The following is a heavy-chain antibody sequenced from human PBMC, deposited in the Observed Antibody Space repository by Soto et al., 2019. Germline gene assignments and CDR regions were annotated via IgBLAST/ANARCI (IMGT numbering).Heavy chain of an antibody. D-gene: IGHD5-12*01. CDR1: GGTFSSYA. CDR3: ARDSRRSRDGYNSPDY. V-gene: IGHV1-69*13. J-gene: IGHJ4*02. CDR2: IIPIFGTA. Sequence: SVKVSCKASGGTFSSYAISWVRQAPGQGLEWMGGIIPIFGTANYAQKFQGRVTITADESTSTAYMELSSLRSEDTAVYYCARDSRRSRDGYNSPDYWGQGTLVTVSS.